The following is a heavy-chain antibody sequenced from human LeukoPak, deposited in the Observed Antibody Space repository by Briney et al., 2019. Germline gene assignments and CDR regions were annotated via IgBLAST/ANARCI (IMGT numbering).Heavy chain of an antibody. V-gene: IGHV4-4*02. CDR3: TRTDRAYCGATG. Sequence: PSGTLSLTCAVSSGSISSNNWWSWVRQPPGKGLEWIGETHHSGRTNHNPSLKSRVTISVDKSKNQFSLKLSSVTAADTAVYYCTRTDRAYCGATGWGQGTLVTVPS. CDR1: SGSISSNNW. CDR2: THHSGRT. D-gene: IGHD2-21*01. J-gene: IGHJ4*02.